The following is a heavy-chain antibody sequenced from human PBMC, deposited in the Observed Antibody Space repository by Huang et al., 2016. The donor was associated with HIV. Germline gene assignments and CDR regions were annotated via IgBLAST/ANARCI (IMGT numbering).Heavy chain of an antibody. Sequence: QVRLQESGPGLVRPSQTLALTCTVSGVPISSGGFFWTWVRRPPERGLEWIGYIYYTGTTHYNPSLKGRLTISVGLSKNQFHLKVNSVTAADTAVYYCARAPYDSRGFYWWGQGTLVTVSS. CDR2: IYYTGTT. V-gene: IGHV4-30-4*08. CDR3: ARAPYDSRGFYW. CDR1: GVPISSGGFF. J-gene: IGHJ4*02. D-gene: IGHD3-22*01.